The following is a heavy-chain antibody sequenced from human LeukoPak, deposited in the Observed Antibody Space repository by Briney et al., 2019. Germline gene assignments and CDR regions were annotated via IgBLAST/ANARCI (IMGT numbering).Heavy chain of an antibody. Sequence: GGSLRLSCAASGFTFSSYAMSWVRQAPGKGLEWVSAISGSGGSTYYADSVRGRFTISRDNSKSTLYLQMNSLRAEDTAVYYCARDPGYAVYYFDYWGQGTLVTVSS. D-gene: IGHD1-1*01. CDR1: GFTFSSYA. CDR3: ARDPGYAVYYFDY. V-gene: IGHV3-23*01. J-gene: IGHJ4*02. CDR2: ISGSGGST.